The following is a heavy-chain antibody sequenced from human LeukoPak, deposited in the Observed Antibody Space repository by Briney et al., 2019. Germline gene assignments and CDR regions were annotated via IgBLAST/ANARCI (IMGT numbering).Heavy chain of an antibody. CDR3: ARDRSPAYYYDSSGYYHFDY. D-gene: IGHD3-22*01. CDR2: ISWNSGSI. J-gene: IGHJ4*02. V-gene: IGHV3-9*01. Sequence: GGSLRLSCAASGFTFDDYAMHWVRQAPGKGLEWVSGISWNSGSIGYADSVKGRFTISRDNAKNSLYLQMNSLRAEDTALYYCARDRSPAYYYDSSGYYHFDYWGQGTLVTVSS. CDR1: GFTFDDYA.